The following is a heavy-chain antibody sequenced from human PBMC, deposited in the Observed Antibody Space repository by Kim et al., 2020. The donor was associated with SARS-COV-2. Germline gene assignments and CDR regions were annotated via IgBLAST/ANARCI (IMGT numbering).Heavy chain of an antibody. V-gene: IGHV5-51*01. CDR3: ARRRIAAAGTRIDY. D-gene: IGHD6-13*01. J-gene: IGHJ4*02. Sequence: SPSFQGQVTISADKSSSTAYLQWSSLKASDTAMYYCARRRIAAAGTRIDYWGQGTLVTVSS.